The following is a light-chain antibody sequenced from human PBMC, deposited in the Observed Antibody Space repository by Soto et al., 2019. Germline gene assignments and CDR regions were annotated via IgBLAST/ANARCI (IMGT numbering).Light chain of an antibody. CDR1: SSNIGAPYD. V-gene: IGLV1-40*01. CDR3: QSYDSSLSAWV. Sequence: QSVLTQPPSVSGAPGQRVTISCSGSSSNIGAPYDVHWYQHLPGTAPKLLLSSNDNRPSGVPDRFSGSRSGTSASLAITGLQAEDEADYYCQSYDSSLSAWVFGGGTKLTVL. CDR2: SND. J-gene: IGLJ3*02.